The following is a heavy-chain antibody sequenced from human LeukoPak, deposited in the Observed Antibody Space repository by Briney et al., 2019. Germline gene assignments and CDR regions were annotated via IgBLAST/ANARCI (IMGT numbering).Heavy chain of an antibody. D-gene: IGHD4-17*01. CDR2: ISSRSSYI. Sequence: GGSLRLSRAASGFTFSSYTMNWVRQAPGKGLEWVSSISSRSSYIYYADSVKGRFTISRDNAKNSLYLQMNSLRAEDTAVYYCARDRRTMTTCDYWGQGSLVTVSS. J-gene: IGHJ4*02. CDR3: ARDRRTMTTCDY. CDR1: GFTFSSYT. V-gene: IGHV3-21*01.